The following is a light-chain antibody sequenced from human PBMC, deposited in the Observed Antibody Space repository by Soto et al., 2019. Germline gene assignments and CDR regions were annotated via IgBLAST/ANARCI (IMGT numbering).Light chain of an antibody. Sequence: DIQMTQSPSSLSASVGDRVTITCRASQSISIHLNWYQQKPGKAPNLLIYGASSLKSGVPARFRGSGSGTDFTLTISSLQPEDFEIYYCQQTYTNPEITVGQGTRLESK. J-gene: IGKJ5*01. CDR1: QSISIH. CDR3: QQTYTNPEIT. V-gene: IGKV1-39*01. CDR2: GAS.